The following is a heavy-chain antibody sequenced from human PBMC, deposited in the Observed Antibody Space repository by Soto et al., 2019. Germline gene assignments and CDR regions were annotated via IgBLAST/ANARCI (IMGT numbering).Heavy chain of an antibody. CDR1: GLTFRTYA. Sequence: GGSLRLSCAAPGLTFRTYAMTWVRQAPGKGLEWVSIISGSGGSTYYADSVKGRFTISRDNSKSTLYLQMNSLRAEDTALYYCAKGRSYYYYYGVDVWGQGTTVTVSS. CDR3: AKGRSYYYYYGVDV. V-gene: IGHV3-23*01. CDR2: ISGSGGST. J-gene: IGHJ6*02.